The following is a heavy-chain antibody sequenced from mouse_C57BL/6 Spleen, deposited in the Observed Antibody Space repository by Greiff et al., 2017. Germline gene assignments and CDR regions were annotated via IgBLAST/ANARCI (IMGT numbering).Heavy chain of an antibody. J-gene: IGHJ1*03. D-gene: IGHD2-5*01. Sequence: EVQLQESGGGLVQPGGSMKLSCVASGFTFSNYWMNWVRQSPEKGLEWVAQIRLKSDNYATHYAESVKGRFTISRDDSKSSVYLQMNNLRAEDTGIYYCTAYSNSNCYFDVWGTGTTVTVSS. V-gene: IGHV6-3*01. CDR3: TAYSNSNCYFDV. CDR1: GFTFSNYW. CDR2: IRLKSDNYAT.